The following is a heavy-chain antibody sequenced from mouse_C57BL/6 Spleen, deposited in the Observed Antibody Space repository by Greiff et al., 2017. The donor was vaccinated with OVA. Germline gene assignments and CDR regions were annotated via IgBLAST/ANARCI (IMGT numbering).Heavy chain of an antibody. CDR2: IYPGDGDT. CDR3: ARAYYDYEGFAY. V-gene: IGHV1-80*01. Sequence: VKLMESGAELVKPGASVKISCKASGYAFSSYWMNWVKQRPGKGLEWIGQIYPGDGDTNYNGKFKGKATLTADKSSSTAYMQLSSLTSEDSAVYFCARAYYDYEGFAYWAKGLWSLSLQ. CDR1: GYAFSSYW. D-gene: IGHD2-4*01. J-gene: IGHJ3*01.